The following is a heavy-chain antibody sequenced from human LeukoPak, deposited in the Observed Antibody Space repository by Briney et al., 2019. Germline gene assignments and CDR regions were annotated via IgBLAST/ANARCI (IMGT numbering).Heavy chain of an antibody. V-gene: IGHV3-49*04. CDR2: IRSRTYGGTT. D-gene: IGHD1-14*01. J-gene: IGHJ4*02. CDR1: GFTFGDYA. Sequence: GGSLRLSCTASGFTFGDYAVSWVHQAPGKGLEWVGFIRSRTYGGTTEYAASVKGRFTISRDDSKTIAYLQMNSLKTEDTAVYYCTRRITTSSRYFDFWGQGTLVTVSS. CDR3: TRRITTSSRYFDF.